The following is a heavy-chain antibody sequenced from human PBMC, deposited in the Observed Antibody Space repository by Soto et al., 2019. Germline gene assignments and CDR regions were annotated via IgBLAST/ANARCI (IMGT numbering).Heavy chain of an antibody. Sequence: QVQLQESGPGLVKSSQTLSLTCTVSGGSISSDGNYWSWIRQHPGKGLEWIGYIYYTGSTNYNPSLKSRVTISVDTSKNQFSLKLNSVTAADTAVYYCARARVVRGIIYCYGMDVWGQGTTVTVSS. D-gene: IGHD3-10*01. CDR3: ARARVVRGIIYCYGMDV. CDR1: GGSISSDGNY. CDR2: IYYTGST. J-gene: IGHJ6*02. V-gene: IGHV4-31*03.